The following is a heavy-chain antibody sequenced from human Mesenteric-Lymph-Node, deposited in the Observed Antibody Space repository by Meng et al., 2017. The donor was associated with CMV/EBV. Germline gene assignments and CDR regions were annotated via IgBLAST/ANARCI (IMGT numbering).Heavy chain of an antibody. Sequence: GESLKISCAASGFSFNTYGMHWVRQAPGKGLEWVAIIWSDGITRYYADSVKGRFTISRDNSKNTLFLQMNSLRAEDTAVYYCAKDGGMGNSLTHDAFDLWGQGTMVTVSS. CDR3: AKDGGMGNSLTHDAFDL. CDR2: IWSDGITR. CDR1: GFSFNTYG. V-gene: IGHV3-33*06. J-gene: IGHJ3*01. D-gene: IGHD6-6*01.